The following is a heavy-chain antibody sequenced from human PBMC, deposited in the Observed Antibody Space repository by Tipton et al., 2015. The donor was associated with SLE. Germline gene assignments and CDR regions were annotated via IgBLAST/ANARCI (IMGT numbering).Heavy chain of an antibody. CDR3: ARFIAAAGILY. D-gene: IGHD6-13*01. Sequence: TLSLTCTVSGGSISSYYWSWIRQPPGKGLEWIGYIYYSGSTNYNPSLKSRVTISVDTSKNQFSLKLSSVTAADTAVYYCARFIAAAGILYWGQGTTVTVSS. J-gene: IGHJ6*02. V-gene: IGHV4-59*01. CDR2: IYYSGST. CDR1: GGSISSYY.